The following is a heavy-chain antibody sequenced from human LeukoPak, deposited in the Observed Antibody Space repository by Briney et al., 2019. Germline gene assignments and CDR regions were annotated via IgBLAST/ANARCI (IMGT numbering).Heavy chain of an antibody. CDR2: ISSSSSTI. CDR1: GFTFSTYE. CDR3: ARGFGELFY. J-gene: IGHJ4*02. Sequence: GGSLRLSCVGASGFTFSTYEMNWVRQAPGKGLEWVSYISSSSSTIYYADSVKGRFTISRDNAKNSLYLRMNSLRDEDTAVYYCARGFGELFYWGQGTLVTVSS. V-gene: IGHV3-48*02. D-gene: IGHD3-10*01.